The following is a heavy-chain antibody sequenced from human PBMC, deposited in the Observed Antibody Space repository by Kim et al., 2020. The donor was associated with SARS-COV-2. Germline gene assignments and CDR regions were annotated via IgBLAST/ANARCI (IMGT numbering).Heavy chain of an antibody. CDR1: GFTFSSYS. D-gene: IGHD2-15*01. J-gene: IGHJ5*02. CDR3: ARDFLRYCSGGSCYSKTTNNWFDP. V-gene: IGHV3-21*01. Sequence: GGSLRLSCAASGFTFSSYSMNWVRQAPGKGLEWVSSISSSSSYIYYADSVKGRFTISRDNAKNSLYLQMNSLRAEDTAVYYCARDFLRYCSGGSCYSKTTNNWFDPWGQGTLVTVSS. CDR2: ISSSSSYI.